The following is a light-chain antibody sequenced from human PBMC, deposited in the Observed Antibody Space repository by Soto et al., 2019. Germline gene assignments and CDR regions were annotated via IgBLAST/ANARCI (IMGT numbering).Light chain of an antibody. CDR1: SSAIADYNY. CDR3: SSYDRSNNFYV. Sequence: QSALTQPPSASGSPGQSVTITCTGTSSAIADYNYVSWYQHHLGKAPKLILYAVSERPSGVPDRFSGSKSGKTASLTVSGLQAEDEADYFCSSYDRSNNFYVFGTGTKVTVL. J-gene: IGLJ1*01. CDR2: AVS. V-gene: IGLV2-8*01.